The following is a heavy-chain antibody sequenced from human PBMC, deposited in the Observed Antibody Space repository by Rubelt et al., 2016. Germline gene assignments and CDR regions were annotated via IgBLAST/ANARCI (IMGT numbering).Heavy chain of an antibody. CDR1: GDSVSSNSAA. CDR2: TYYRSKWYN. V-gene: IGHV6-1*01. Sequence: QVQLQQSGPGLVEPSQTLSLTCAISGDSVSSNSAAWNWIRQSPSRGLEWLGRTYYRSKWYNDYAVSVKSRIHIHPDTSKNQFSLQLNSGMPDETAVYYCARGELGASIHYFGLDVWGQGTTVTVSS. CDR3: ARGELGASIHYFGLDV. D-gene: IGHD7-27*01. J-gene: IGHJ6*02.